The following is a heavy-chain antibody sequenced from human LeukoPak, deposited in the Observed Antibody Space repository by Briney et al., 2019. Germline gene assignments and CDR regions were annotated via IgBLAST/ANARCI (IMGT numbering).Heavy chain of an antibody. CDR3: AREPYYGDYPYYFDY. Sequence: GASVKVSCKASGGTFSSYAISWVRQAPGQGLEWMGRIIPILGIANYAQKFQGRGTITADKSTSTAYMELSSLRSEDTAVYYCAREPYYGDYPYYFDYWGQGTLVTVSS. V-gene: IGHV1-69*04. CDR1: GGTFSSYA. J-gene: IGHJ4*02. CDR2: IIPILGIA. D-gene: IGHD4-17*01.